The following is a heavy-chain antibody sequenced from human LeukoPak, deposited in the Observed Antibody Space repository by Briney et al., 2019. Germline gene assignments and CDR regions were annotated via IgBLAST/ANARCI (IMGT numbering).Heavy chain of an antibody. J-gene: IGHJ3*02. V-gene: IGHV4-61*01. D-gene: IGHD3-3*01. CDR1: GGSVSSGSYY. Sequence: SEALSLTCTVSGGSVSSGSYYWSWIRQPPGKGLEWIGYIYYSGSTNYNPSLKSRVTISVDTSKNQFSLKLSSVTAADTAVYCCARVTRFAFDIWGQGTMVTVSS. CDR3: ARVTRFAFDI. CDR2: IYYSGST.